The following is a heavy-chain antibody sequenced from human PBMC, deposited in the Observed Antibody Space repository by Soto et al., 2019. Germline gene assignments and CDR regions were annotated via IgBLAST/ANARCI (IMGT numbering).Heavy chain of an antibody. CDR2: ISGSGGST. Sequence: EVQLLESGGGLVQPGGSLRLSCAASGFTFSSYAMSWVRQAPGKGLEWVSAISGSGGSTYYADSVKGRFTISKDNSKNTLYLQMNSLRAEDTAVYYCAKDSTISVYYYYYYYMDVWGKGTTVTVSS. D-gene: IGHD3-3*02. V-gene: IGHV3-23*01. CDR3: AKDSTISVYYYYYYYMDV. J-gene: IGHJ6*03. CDR1: GFTFSSYA.